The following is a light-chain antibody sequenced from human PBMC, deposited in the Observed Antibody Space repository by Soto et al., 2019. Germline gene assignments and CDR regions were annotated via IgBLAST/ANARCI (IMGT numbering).Light chain of an antibody. CDR2: AAS. CDR3: QQGISFPLT. CDR1: SW. V-gene: IGKV1-12*01. Sequence: SWLAWYQQKPGRAPKLLINAASILHTGVTSRFSGSGAGTEFNFTISSLQPEDFATYYCQQGISFPLTFGGGTKVDIK. J-gene: IGKJ4*01.